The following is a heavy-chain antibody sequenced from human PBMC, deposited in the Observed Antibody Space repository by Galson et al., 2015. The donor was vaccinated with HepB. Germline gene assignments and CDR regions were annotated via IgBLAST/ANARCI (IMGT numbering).Heavy chain of an antibody. V-gene: IGHV3-7*03. Sequence: SLRLSCAASGFTFSSYWMSWVRQAPGKGLEWVANIKQDGSEKYYVDSVKGRFTISRDNAKNSLYLQMNSLRAEDTAVYYCARDRFDWPGHDAFDIWGQGTMVTVSS. D-gene: IGHD3-9*01. CDR1: GFTFSSYW. J-gene: IGHJ3*02. CDR2: IKQDGSEK. CDR3: ARDRFDWPGHDAFDI.